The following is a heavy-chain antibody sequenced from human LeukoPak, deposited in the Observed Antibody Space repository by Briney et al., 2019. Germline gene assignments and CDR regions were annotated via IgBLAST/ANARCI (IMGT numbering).Heavy chain of an antibody. CDR1: GFTFSSYA. CDR3: AKDTSIGRYCTNGVCYPFDY. D-gene: IGHD2-8*01. CDR2: ISDTGATT. V-gene: IGHV3-23*01. Sequence: GGSLRLSCAGSGFTFSSYAMSWVRQAPGKGLEWVSAISDTGATTYDADSVKGRFTISRDNSRSTLYLQMNSLRAEDTALYYCAKDTSIGRYCTNGVCYPFDYWGQGTLVTVSS. J-gene: IGHJ4*02.